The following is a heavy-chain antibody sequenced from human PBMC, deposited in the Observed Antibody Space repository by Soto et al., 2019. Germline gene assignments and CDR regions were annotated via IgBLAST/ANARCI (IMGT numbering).Heavy chain of an antibody. V-gene: IGHV4-38-2*01. J-gene: IGHJ5*02. CDR1: GYSISSGYY. D-gene: IGHD3-22*01. CDR3: AREYYYDPGWFDP. Sequence: SETLSLTCAVSGYSISSGYYWDWIRQPPGKGLEWIGSIYHSGSTYYNPSLKSRVTISVDTSKNQFSLKLSSVTAADTAVYYCAREYYYDPGWFDPWGQGTLVTVSS. CDR2: IYHSGST.